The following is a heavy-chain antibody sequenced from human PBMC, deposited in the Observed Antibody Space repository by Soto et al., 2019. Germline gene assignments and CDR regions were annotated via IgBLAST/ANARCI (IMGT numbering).Heavy chain of an antibody. V-gene: IGHV3-72*01. CDR3: GRGGYRHYSAHYYYAMDV. D-gene: IGHD4-4*01. CDR1: GFTLSDHY. CDR2: SRDKANRYTT. J-gene: IGHJ6*02. Sequence: PGGSLRLSCAASGFTLSDHYVDWVRQAPGKGLEWVGRSRDKANRYTTEYAASVEGRFTISRDDSKNSLYLQMNSLKTEDTAVYYCGRGGYRHYSAHYYYAMDVWGQGTTVTVSS.